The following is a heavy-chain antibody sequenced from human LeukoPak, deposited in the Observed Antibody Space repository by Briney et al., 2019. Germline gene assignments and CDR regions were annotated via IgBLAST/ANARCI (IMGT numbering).Heavy chain of an antibody. J-gene: IGHJ4*02. D-gene: IGHD6-6*01. CDR3: ARDKRVAARPLDY. V-gene: IGHV3-30-3*01. Sequence: GRSLRLSCAASGFTFSSYAMHWVRQAPGKGLEWVAVISYDGSNKYYADSVKGRLTISRDNSKNTLYLQMNSPRAEDTAVYYCARDKRVAARPLDYWGQGTLVTVSS. CDR2: ISYDGSNK. CDR1: GFTFSSYA.